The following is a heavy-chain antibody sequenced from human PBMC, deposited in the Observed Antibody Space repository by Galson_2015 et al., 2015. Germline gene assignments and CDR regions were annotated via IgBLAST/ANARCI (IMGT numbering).Heavy chain of an antibody. CDR3: ARDFSSGWSIHDYYDSYGMDV. Sequence: SLRLSCAASGFTFSSYTMNWVRQAPGKGLEWISSISSSSSYIYYSDSVKGRFTISRDNSKNSLYMQMNSLRAEDTAVYYCARDFSSGWSIHDYYDSYGMDVWGQGTTVTVSS. J-gene: IGHJ6*02. V-gene: IGHV3-21*01. CDR1: GFTFSSYT. CDR2: ISSSSSYI. D-gene: IGHD6-19*01.